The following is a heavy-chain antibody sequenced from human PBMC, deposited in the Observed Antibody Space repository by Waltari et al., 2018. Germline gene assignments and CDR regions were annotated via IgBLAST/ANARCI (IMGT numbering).Heavy chain of an antibody. Sequence: QVQLQESGPGLVKPSETLSLTCTVSGGSISSYYWRWLRQPPGQGLEWIGYIYSSGTTNNNPSLKSRVTISVDTSKNQFSLKLSSVTAADTAVYYCARDRYCSGGSCYGGGGAFDIWGQGTMVTVSS. V-gene: IGHV4-59*01. CDR1: GGSISSYY. D-gene: IGHD2-15*01. CDR3: ARDRYCSGGSCYGGGGAFDI. J-gene: IGHJ3*02. CDR2: IYSSGTT.